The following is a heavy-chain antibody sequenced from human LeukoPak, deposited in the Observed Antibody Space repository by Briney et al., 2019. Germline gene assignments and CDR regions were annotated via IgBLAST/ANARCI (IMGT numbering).Heavy chain of an antibody. J-gene: IGHJ5*02. CDR1: GFTVSSNY. Sequence: GGSLRLSCAASGFTVSSNYMSWVRQAPGKGLEWVSLIYSGGTTYYADSVKGRFTISRDNSKNTLYLQMNSLRAEDTAVYYCARVARLYSGSYYNWFDLWGQGTLVTVSS. D-gene: IGHD1-26*01. V-gene: IGHV3-53*01. CDR2: IYSGGTT. CDR3: ARVARLYSGSYYNWFDL.